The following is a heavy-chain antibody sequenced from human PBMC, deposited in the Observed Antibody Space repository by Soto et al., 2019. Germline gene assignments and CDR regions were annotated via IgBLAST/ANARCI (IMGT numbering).Heavy chain of an antibody. V-gene: IGHV4-34*01. CDR2: INHSGST. CDR1: GGSFSGYY. D-gene: IGHD2-8*02. CDR3: ARDKITGLFDY. Sequence: SETLSLTCAVYGGSFSGYYWTWIRQPPGTGLEWIGEINHSGSTNYNPSLKIRVTISLDTSKNQFSLKLTFVTAADTAVYYCARDKITGLFDYWGQGTLVTVSS. J-gene: IGHJ4*02.